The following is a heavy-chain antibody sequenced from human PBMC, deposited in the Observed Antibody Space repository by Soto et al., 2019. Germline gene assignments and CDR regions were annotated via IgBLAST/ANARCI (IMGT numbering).Heavy chain of an antibody. D-gene: IGHD1-7*01. J-gene: IGHJ4*02. V-gene: IGHV3-33*03. CDR1: GFTISTHG. CDR2: IWYDGSNK. Sequence: QAQLVESGGGVVQPGTSLRLSCAASGFTISTHGMHWVRQAPGKGLEWLAIIWYDGSNKFYAESVKGRFSISKDNSKNTLYLQMSSLRAEDTAVYYCAAATTWNFHFPYWGQGTQVTVSS. CDR3: AAATTWNFHFPY.